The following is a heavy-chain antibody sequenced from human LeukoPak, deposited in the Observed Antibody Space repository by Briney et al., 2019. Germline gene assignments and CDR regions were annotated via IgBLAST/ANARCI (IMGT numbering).Heavy chain of an antibody. D-gene: IGHD3-22*01. CDR3: AMYNYDTSGLDY. CDR2: IYTGGST. V-gene: IGHV4-4*07. Sequence: SETLSLTRSVSGGSVGSFSIYYWSWVRQPAGKGLEWIGRIYTGGSTSTSYNPSLKSRVSISVDKSKNHFSLTLRSVTAADTAVYYCAMYNYDTSGLDYWGQGTRVTVSS. CDR1: GGSVGSFSIYY. J-gene: IGHJ4*02.